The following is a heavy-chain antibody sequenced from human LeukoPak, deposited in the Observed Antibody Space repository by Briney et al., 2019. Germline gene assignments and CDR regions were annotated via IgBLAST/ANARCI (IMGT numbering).Heavy chain of an antibody. CDR1: GGSFSGYY. CDR3: ARTSGSYNYYYYYMDV. Sequence: SETLSLTCAVYGGSFSGYYWSWIRQPPGKGLEWIGEINHSGSTNYNPSLKSRVTISVDASKNQFSLKLSSVTAADTAVYYCARTSGSYNYYYYYMDVWGKGTTVTISS. V-gene: IGHV4-34*01. J-gene: IGHJ6*03. CDR2: INHSGST. D-gene: IGHD1-26*01.